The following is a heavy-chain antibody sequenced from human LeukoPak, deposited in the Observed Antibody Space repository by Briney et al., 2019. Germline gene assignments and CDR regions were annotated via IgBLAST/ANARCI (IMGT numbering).Heavy chain of an antibody. D-gene: IGHD4-23*01. Sequence: GGSLRLSCAASGFTFISYWLTWVRQAPGKGLEWVANIKQDGNEKYYVGSVKGRFTISRDNAKNSLYLQMNSLRAEDTAVYYCARRAGGYSHPYDYWGQGILVTVSS. CDR2: IKQDGNEK. CDR3: ARRAGGYSHPYDY. CDR1: GFTFISYW. J-gene: IGHJ4*02. V-gene: IGHV3-7*01.